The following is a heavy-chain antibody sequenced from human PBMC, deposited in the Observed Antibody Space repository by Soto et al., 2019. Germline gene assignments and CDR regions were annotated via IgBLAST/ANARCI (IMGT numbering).Heavy chain of an antibody. CDR2: ITDSSDTV. D-gene: IGHD2-21*02. CDR1: GFSFSNYN. J-gene: IGHJ4*02. CDR3: ARDQGDG. V-gene: IGHV3-48*01. Sequence: SLRLSCVASGFSFSNYNMNWVRQAPGKGLEWVSYITDSSDTVHYADSVRGRFTISRDNSKNTLYLQMNSLRVEDTAVYYCARDQGDGWGQGTLVTVSS.